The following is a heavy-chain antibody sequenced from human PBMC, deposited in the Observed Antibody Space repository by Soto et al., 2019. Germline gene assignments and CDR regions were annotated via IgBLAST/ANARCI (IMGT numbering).Heavy chain of an antibody. CDR2: ISWNSGRR. CDR1: GVSFDDYA. J-gene: IGHJ4*02. CDR3: VRDIGGSTITTFFEY. V-gene: IGHV3-9*01. Sequence: EAQLVESGGGLVQPGRSLRLSCAASGVSFDDYAMHWVRQAPGKGLEWVSGISWNSGRRDYADSVKGRFTISRDNAKNSLYLQMNSLRPEDTALYYCVRDIGGSTITTFFEYWGQGILVTVSS. D-gene: IGHD4-4*01.